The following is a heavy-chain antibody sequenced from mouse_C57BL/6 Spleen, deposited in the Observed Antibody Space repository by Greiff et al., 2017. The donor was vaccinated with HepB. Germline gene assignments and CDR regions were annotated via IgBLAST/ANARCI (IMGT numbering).Heavy chain of an antibody. CDR3: ARWDSAWFAY. Sequence: QLQQSGPELVKPGASVKIPCKASGYTFTDYNMDWVKQSHGKSLEWIGDINPNNGGTIYNQKFKGKATLTVDKSSSTAYMELRSLTSEDTAVYYCARWDSAWFAYWGQGTLVTVSA. J-gene: IGHJ3*01. V-gene: IGHV1-18*01. D-gene: IGHD4-1*01. CDR1: GYTFTDYN. CDR2: INPNNGGT.